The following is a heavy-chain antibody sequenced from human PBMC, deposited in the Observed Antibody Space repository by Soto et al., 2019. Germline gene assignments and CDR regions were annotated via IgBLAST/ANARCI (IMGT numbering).Heavy chain of an antibody. V-gene: IGHV3-53*01. CDR1: GISVSINL. Sequence: GGSMRLCCASCGISVSINLLSVLRKATGKGLEWVSVIYSGGSTYYADSVKGRFTISRDNSKNTLYLQMNSLRAEDTAVYYCARAPGYSSSWYGDYWGQGTLVTVSS. D-gene: IGHD6-13*01. CDR2: IYSGGST. CDR3: ARAPGYSSSWYGDY. J-gene: IGHJ4*02.